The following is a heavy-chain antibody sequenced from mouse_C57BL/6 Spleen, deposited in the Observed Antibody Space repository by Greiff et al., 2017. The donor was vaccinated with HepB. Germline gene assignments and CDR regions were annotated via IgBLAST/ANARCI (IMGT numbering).Heavy chain of an antibody. CDR3: ARAGYGNFDV. V-gene: IGHV3-6*01. Sequence: EVKLQESGPGLVKPSQSLSLTCSVTGYSITSGYYWNWIRQFPGNKLEWMGYISYDGSNNYNPSLKNRISITRDTSKNQFFLKLNSVTTEDTATYYCARAGYGNFDVWGTGTTVTVSS. CDR1: GYSITSGYY. J-gene: IGHJ1*03. D-gene: IGHD1-1*01. CDR2: ISYDGSN.